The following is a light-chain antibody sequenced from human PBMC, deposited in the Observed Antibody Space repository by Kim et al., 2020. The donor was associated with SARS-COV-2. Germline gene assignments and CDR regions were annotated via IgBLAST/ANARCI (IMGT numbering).Light chain of an antibody. V-gene: IGKV3-15*01. CDR3: QQYNSWPRT. CDR2: SMS. Sequence: VSPVQGVTLSCKASQYISDNLAWYQQKLGQPPRPLIYSMSTRATGVPARFSASGSGIDFTLTINSLQSEDFAAYYCQQYNSWPRTFGQGTKVDIK. CDR1: QYISDN. J-gene: IGKJ1*01.